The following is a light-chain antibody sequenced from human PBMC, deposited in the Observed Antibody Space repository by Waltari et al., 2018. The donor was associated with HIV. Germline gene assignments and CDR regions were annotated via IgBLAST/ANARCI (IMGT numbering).Light chain of an antibody. CDR2: RDN. J-gene: IGLJ2*01. CDR1: TANIGANF. Sequence: QSVLTQPPSASGTPGPKVTVSCSGGTANIGANFVFWFQQFPGTAPKLLIYRDNLRHSGVPARFSGSKSGTSASLTISGLRSDDEAHYFCAVLDDTLGGGVFGGGTKLTVL. CDR3: AVLDDTLGGGV. V-gene: IGLV1-47*01.